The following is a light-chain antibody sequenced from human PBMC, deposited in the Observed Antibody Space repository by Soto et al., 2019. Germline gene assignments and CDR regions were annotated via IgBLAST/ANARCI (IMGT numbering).Light chain of an antibody. Sequence: SYELTQPPSVSVAPGKTARITCGGNNIGSKSVHWYQQKPGQAPVLVIYYDRDRPSGIPERFSGANSGNTATLTISRVEAGDEADYYCQVWDSSSDHPEVFGGGTKLTVL. V-gene: IGLV3-21*04. CDR2: YDR. J-gene: IGLJ2*01. CDR1: NIGSKS. CDR3: QVWDSSSDHPEV.